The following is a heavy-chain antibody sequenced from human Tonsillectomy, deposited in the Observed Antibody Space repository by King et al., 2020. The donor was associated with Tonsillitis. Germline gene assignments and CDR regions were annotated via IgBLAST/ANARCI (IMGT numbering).Heavy chain of an antibody. V-gene: IGHV1-3*01. CDR3: ATWGLSTSSSAPQDYYYYYMDA. CDR2: INAGNGNT. CDR1: RYSFTNYA. D-gene: IGHD6-6*01. J-gene: IGHJ6*03. Sequence: QLVQSGAEVKKPGASVKVSCKASRYSFTNYALHWVRQAPGQRLEWMGWINAGNGNTKYSLKFQGRVTFTRDTSASTAYMELSSLRSEDTAVYYCATWGLSTSSSAPQDYYYYYMDAWGKGTTVTVSS.